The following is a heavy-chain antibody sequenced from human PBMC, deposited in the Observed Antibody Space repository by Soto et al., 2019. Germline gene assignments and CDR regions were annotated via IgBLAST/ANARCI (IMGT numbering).Heavy chain of an antibody. V-gene: IGHV3-23*01. D-gene: IGHD2-8*02. CDR2: ILVGGST. CDR3: AKATATGGGAFDI. Sequence: GGSLRLSCAASGFICTSYDMSWVRQAPGKGLEWVSTILVGGSTHYEDSVKGRFTISRDRSKNTLYLQMNSLTAGDTAMYYCAKATATGGGAFDICGQGTMVTVSS. J-gene: IGHJ3*02. CDR1: GFICTSYD.